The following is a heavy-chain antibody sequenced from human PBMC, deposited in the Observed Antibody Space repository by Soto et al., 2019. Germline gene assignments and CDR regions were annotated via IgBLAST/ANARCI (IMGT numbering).Heavy chain of an antibody. V-gene: IGHV4-39*02. CDR1: GGSISSSSYY. CDR3: ARDSGLLDAFDI. CDR2: IYYSGAT. D-gene: IGHD3-22*01. Sequence: SETLSLTCTVSGGSISSSSYYWGWIRQPPGKGLEWIGTIYYSGATYYNPSLKSRVTISVDTSKNEFSLNLRSVTAADTAVYYCARDSGLLDAFDIWGQGTMVTVSS. J-gene: IGHJ3*02.